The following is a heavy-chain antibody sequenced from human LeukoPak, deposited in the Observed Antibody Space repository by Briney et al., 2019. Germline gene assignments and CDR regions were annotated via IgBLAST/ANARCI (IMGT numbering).Heavy chain of an antibody. Sequence: PGGSLRLSCAASGFTFSNNYMSWVRQAPGKGLEWVSVIYSGGSTYYADSVKGRFTISRDNFKNTLYLQMNSLRAEDTAIYYCATGGGAQTYWGQGTLVTVSS. CDR1: GFTFSNNY. D-gene: IGHD3-10*01. V-gene: IGHV3-53*01. CDR2: IYSGGST. CDR3: ATGGGAQTY. J-gene: IGHJ4*02.